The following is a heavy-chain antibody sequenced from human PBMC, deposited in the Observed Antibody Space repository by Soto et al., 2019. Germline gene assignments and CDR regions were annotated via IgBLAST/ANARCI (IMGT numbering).Heavy chain of an antibody. CDR1: GGSFSGYY. V-gene: IGHV4-34*01. J-gene: IGHJ6*02. CDR3: ARFPTGVSTRGDYYCGMDV. CDR2: INHSGST. D-gene: IGHD5-12*01. Sequence: PSETLSLTYAVYGGSFSGYYWSWIRQPPGKGLEWIGEINHSGSTNYNPSLKSRVTISVDTSKNQLSLKLSSVTAADTAVYYCARFPTGVSTRGDYYCGMDVWGQGTTVTVSS.